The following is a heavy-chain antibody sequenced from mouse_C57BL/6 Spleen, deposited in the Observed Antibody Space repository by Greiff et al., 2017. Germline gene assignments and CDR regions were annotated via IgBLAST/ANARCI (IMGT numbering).Heavy chain of an antibody. J-gene: IGHJ1*03. V-gene: IGHV5-17*01. Sequence: EVKLMESGGGLVKPGGSLKLSCAASGFTFSDYGMHWVRQAPEKGLEWVAYISSGSSTIYYADTVKGRFTISRDNAKHTLFLQMTSLRSEDTAMYYCARPSSGGWYFDVWGTVTTVTVSS. CDR2: ISSGSSTI. CDR3: ARPSSGGWYFDV. CDR1: GFTFSDYG. D-gene: IGHD1-1*01.